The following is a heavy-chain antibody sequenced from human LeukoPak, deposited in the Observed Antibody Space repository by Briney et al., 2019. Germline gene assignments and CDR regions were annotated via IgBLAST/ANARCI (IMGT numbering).Heavy chain of an antibody. Sequence: PGGSLRLSCAASGFTFSSYDMHWVRQAPGKGLEWVSTIGTAGDTYYPGSVKGRFTISKDNAENSLYLQMDSLRAEDTAVYYCARAQVGYNWFDPWGQGTLVTVSS. CDR2: IGTAGDT. CDR1: GFTFSSYD. J-gene: IGHJ5*02. D-gene: IGHD1-26*01. V-gene: IGHV3-13*01. CDR3: ARAQVGYNWFDP.